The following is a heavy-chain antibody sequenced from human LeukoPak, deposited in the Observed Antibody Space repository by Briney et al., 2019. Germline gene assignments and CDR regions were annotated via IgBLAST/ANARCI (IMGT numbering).Heavy chain of an antibody. Sequence: GGSLRLSCAASGFTFSSYGMHWVRQAPGKGLEWVAVIWYDGSNKDYADSVKGRFTISRDNSKNTLYLQMNSLRAEDTAVYYCAKVIREVDMSHDYWGQGALVTVSS. CDR1: GFTFSSYG. V-gene: IGHV3-33*06. CDR3: AKVIREVDMSHDY. D-gene: IGHD5-24*01. J-gene: IGHJ4*02. CDR2: IWYDGSNK.